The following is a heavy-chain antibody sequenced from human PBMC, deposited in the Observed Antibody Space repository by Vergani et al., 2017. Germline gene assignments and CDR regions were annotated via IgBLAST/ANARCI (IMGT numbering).Heavy chain of an antibody. J-gene: IGHJ4*02. D-gene: IGHD5-18*01. CDR2: IYYSGST. CDR1: GGSISSSSYY. CDR3: ARGCLRVYSCGYPRKDKYYFDY. Sequence: QLQLQESGPGLVKPSETLSLPCTVSGGSISSSSYYWGWIRQPPGKGLEWIGSIYYSGSTYYNPSLKSRVTISVDTSKNRSSLKLGSVTAADTAVYYCARGCLRVYSCGYPRKDKYYFDYWGQGTLVTVSS. V-gene: IGHV4-39*07.